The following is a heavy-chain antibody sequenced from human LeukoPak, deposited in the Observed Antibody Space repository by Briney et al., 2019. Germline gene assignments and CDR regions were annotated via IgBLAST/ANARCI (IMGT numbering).Heavy chain of an antibody. CDR1: GAIFMNHW. CDR2: IYTGDSST. V-gene: IGHV5-51*01. CDR3: ATYSYTGGYSAFDI. D-gene: IGHD2-8*02. Sequence: GESLQISCKRSGAIFMNHWIGSARQLPGKGLKRIGIIYTGDSSTQNTPSFQEQVNISDHKSSKTSSLQLSSLRASDTAMYYCATYSYTGGYSAFDIWGQGTMVTVSS. J-gene: IGHJ3*02.